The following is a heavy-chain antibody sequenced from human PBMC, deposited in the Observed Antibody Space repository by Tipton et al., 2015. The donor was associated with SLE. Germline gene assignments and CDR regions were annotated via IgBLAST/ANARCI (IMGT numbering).Heavy chain of an antibody. Sequence: SLRLSCAASGFTFDDYAMHWVRQAPGKGLEWVSGISWNSGSIGYADSVKGRFTISRDNAKNSLYLQMNSLRAEDTALYYCASGGSWSDYWGQGTLVTVSS. CDR1: GFTFDDYA. D-gene: IGHD6-13*01. CDR2: ISWNSGSI. V-gene: IGHV3-9*01. CDR3: ASGGSWSDY. J-gene: IGHJ4*02.